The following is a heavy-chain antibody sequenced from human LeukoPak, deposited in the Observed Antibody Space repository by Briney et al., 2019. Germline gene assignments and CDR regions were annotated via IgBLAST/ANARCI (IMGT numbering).Heavy chain of an antibody. CDR2: IIPILGIA. J-gene: IGHJ4*02. Sequence: ASVKVSCKASGGTFSSYAISWVRQAPGQGLEWMGRIIPILGIANYAQKFQGRVTITADKSTSTAYMELSSLRSEDTAVYYCAGPRHDYGGNETPLDYWGQGTLVTVSS. CDR3: AGPRHDYGGNETPLDY. D-gene: IGHD4-23*01. CDR1: GGTFSSYA. V-gene: IGHV1-69*04.